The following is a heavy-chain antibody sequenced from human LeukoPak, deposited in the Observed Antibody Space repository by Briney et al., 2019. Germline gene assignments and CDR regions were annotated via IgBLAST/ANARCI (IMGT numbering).Heavy chain of an antibody. CDR2: ISAYNGNT. J-gene: IGHJ4*02. V-gene: IGHV1-18*01. CDR3: ARAPLIVGANIDY. D-gene: IGHD1-26*01. Sequence: ASVKVSCKASGYTFTSYGISWVRQAPGQGLEWMGWISAYNGNTNYAQKLQGRVTMTTDTSTSTAYVELRSLRSDDTAVYYCARAPLIVGANIDYWGQGTLVTVSS. CDR1: GYTFTSYG.